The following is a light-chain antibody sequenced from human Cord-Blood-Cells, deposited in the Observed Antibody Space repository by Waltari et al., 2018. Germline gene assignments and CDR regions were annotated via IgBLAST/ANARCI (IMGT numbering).Light chain of an antibody. J-gene: IGLJ2*01. CDR2: DVS. V-gene: IGLV2-14*01. CDR3: SSYTSSSTLV. Sequence: QSALTQPASVSGSPGQSITISCTGTSSDVGGYNYVSWYHQHPGKAPKLMIYDVSNRPSGVSNRFSGSKSGNTASLTISGLQAEDEADYSCSSYTSSSTLVFGGGTKLTVL. CDR1: SSDVGGYNY.